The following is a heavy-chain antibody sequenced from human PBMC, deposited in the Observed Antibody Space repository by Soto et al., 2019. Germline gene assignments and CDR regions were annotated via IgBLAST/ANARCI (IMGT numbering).Heavy chain of an antibody. CDR1: GFTFSSYS. D-gene: IGHD3-22*01. CDR2: ISSSSSYI. V-gene: IGHV3-21*01. CDR3: ARVYYYDSSGYSYYYYGMDV. J-gene: IGHJ6*02. Sequence: EVQLVESGGGLVKPGGSLRLSCAASGFTFSSYSMNWVRQAPGKGLEWVSSISSSSSYIYYADSVKGRFTISRDNAKNSLYLQMNSLRAEDTAVYYCARVYYYDSSGYSYYYYGMDVWGQGTTVIVSS.